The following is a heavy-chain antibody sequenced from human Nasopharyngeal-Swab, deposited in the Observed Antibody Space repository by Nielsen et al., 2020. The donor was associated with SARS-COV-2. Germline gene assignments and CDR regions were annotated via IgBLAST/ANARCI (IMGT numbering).Heavy chain of an antibody. Sequence: GESLKISCAASGFTFSSYWMHWVRQAPGKGLVWVSRINSDGSSTSYADSVKGRFTISRDNSKNTLYLQMNSLRVDDTAVYYCAKDVHGDYGGIDYWGQGILVTVSS. V-gene: IGHV3-74*01. CDR1: GFTFSSYW. J-gene: IGHJ4*02. CDR3: AKDVHGDYGGIDY. CDR2: INSDGSST. D-gene: IGHD4-17*01.